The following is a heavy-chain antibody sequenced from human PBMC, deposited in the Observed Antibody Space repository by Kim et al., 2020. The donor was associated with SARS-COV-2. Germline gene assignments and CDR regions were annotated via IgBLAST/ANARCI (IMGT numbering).Heavy chain of an antibody. CDR1: GGSVSSGSYY. CDR2: IYYSGST. CDR3: ARDASYDILTSYGMDV. Sequence: SETLSLTCTVSGGSVSSGSYYWSWIRQPPGKGLEWIGYIYYSGSTNYNPSLKSRVTISVDTSKNQFSLKLSSVTAADTAVYYCARDASYDILTSYGMDVWGQGTTVTVSS. J-gene: IGHJ6*02. D-gene: IGHD3-9*01. V-gene: IGHV4-61*01.